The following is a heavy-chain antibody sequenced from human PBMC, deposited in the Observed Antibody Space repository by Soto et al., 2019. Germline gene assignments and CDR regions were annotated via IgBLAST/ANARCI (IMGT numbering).Heavy chain of an antibody. CDR3: ASNTHQAIAAAGYYCMDV. CDR2: INPSGGST. Sequence: ASVKVSCKASGYTFTSYYMHWVRQAPGQGLEWMGIINPSGGSTSYAQKFQGRVTMTRDTSTSTVYMELSSLRSEDTAVYYCASNTHQAIAAAGYYCMDVWGKGTMVTSP. J-gene: IGHJ6*03. CDR1: GYTFTSYY. V-gene: IGHV1-46*03. D-gene: IGHD6-13*01.